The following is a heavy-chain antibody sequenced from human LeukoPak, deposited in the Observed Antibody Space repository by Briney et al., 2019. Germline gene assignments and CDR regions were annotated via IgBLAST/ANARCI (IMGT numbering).Heavy chain of an antibody. CDR2: IYYSGST. CDR3: ARGVVTAHNWFDP. D-gene: IGHD2-21*02. Sequence: SETLSLTCAVYGGSFSGYYWSWIRQPPGKGLEWIGYIYYSGSTYYNPSLKSRVTISVDTSKNQFSLKLSSVTAADTAVYYCARGVVTAHNWFDPWGQGTLVTVSS. V-gene: IGHV4-30-4*01. CDR1: GGSFSGYY. J-gene: IGHJ5*02.